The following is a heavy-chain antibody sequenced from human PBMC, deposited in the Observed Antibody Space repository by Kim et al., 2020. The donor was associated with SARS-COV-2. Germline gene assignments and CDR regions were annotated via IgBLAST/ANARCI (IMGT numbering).Heavy chain of an antibody. V-gene: IGHV3-23*01. D-gene: IGHD3-9*01. J-gene: IGHJ4*02. CDR2: ISGNGAST. CDR3: AKVLRYFDWLSAQFDY. Sequence: GGSLRLSCAASGFTFSSYAMSWVRQAPGKGLEWVSAISGNGASTYYADSVKGRFTISRDNSKNTQYLQMNSLRAEDTAVYYCAKVLRYFDWLSAQFDYWGQGTLVTVSS. CDR1: GFTFSSYA.